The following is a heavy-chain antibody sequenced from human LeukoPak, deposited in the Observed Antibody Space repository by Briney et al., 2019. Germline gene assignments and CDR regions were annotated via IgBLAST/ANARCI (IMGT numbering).Heavy chain of an antibody. D-gene: IGHD3-22*01. CDR1: GGSISSSSYY. V-gene: IGHV4-61*05. CDR2: IYYSGST. CDR3: ARLNYDSSAYYQTFDY. J-gene: IGHJ4*02. Sequence: NPSETLSLTCTVSGGSISSSSYYWGWIRQPPGKGLEWIGYIYYSGSTNYNPSLKSRVTISVDTSKNQFSLRLSSVTAADTAVYYCARLNYDSSAYYQTFDYWGQGTLVTVSS.